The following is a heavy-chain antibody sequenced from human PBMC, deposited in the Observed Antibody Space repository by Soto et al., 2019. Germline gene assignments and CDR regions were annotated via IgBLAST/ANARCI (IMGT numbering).Heavy chain of an antibody. CDR3: ANLIVFHSSYYHDY. J-gene: IGHJ4*01. Sequence: SETLSLTCAVYGVPFSCYYWSWIRQSPGKGLEWIGEINHSGNTNYNPSLKSRVTMLVDTSKNQFSLSLSSVTAADTAVYYCANLIVFHSSYYHDYWGHGTLVTVSS. V-gene: IGHV4-34*01. CDR2: INHSGNT. D-gene: IGHD1-26*01. CDR1: GVPFSCYY.